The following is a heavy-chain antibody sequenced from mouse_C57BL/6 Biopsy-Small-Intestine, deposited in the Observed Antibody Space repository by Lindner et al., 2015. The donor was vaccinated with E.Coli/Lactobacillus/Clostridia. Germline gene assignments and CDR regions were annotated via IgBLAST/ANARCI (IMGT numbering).Heavy chain of an antibody. CDR2: IYPNNGGN. CDR3: ARDFGSSYWYLDV. J-gene: IGHJ1*03. Sequence: VQLQESGPELVKPGASVKMSCKASGYTFTDYYIFWVKQSLGKSLEWIGYIYPNNGGNGYNQKFKGKVTVTVDKSSSTAYMELRSLTSEDSAVYYCARDFGSSYWYLDVWGTGTTVTVSS. CDR1: GYTFTDYY. V-gene: IGHV1-34*01. D-gene: IGHD1-1*01.